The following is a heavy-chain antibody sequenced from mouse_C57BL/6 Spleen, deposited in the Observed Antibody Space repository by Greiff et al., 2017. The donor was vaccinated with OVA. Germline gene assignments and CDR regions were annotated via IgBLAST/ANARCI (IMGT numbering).Heavy chain of an antibody. CDR2: INPYNGGT. Sequence: EVQLQESGPVLVKPGASVKMSCKASGYTFTDYYMNWVKQSHGKSLEWIGVINPYNGGTSYNQKFKGKATLTVDKSSSTAYMELNSLTSEDSAVYYCARDPSYGSSYRFDYWGQGTTLTVSS. D-gene: IGHD1-1*01. CDR1: GYTFTDYY. CDR3: ARDPSYGSSYRFDY. V-gene: IGHV1-19*01. J-gene: IGHJ2*01.